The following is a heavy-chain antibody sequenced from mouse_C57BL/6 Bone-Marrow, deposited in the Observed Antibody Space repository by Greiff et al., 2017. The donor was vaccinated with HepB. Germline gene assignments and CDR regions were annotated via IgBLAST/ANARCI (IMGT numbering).Heavy chain of an antibody. V-gene: IGHV1-26*01. Sequence: EVQLQQSGPELVKPGASVKISCKASGYTFTDYYMNWVKQSHGKSLEWIGDINPNNGGTSYNQKFKGKATLTVDKSSSTAYMELRSLTAEDSAVYYCAFFDDWGQGTTLTVSS. J-gene: IGHJ2*01. CDR2: INPNNGGT. CDR3: AFFDD. CDR1: GYTFTDYY.